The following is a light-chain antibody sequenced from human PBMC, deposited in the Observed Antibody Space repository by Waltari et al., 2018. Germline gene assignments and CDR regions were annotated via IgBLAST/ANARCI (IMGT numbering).Light chain of an antibody. CDR3: SSYAGSNNVV. CDR1: SSDVGGYHY. Sequence: QSALTQPPSASGSPGQSVTIPCTGTSSDVGGYHYVSWYQQHPGKAPKLMINEVSKRPSGVPDRFSGSKSGNTASLTVSGLQAEDEADYYCSSYAGSNNVVFGGGTKLTVL. J-gene: IGLJ2*01. CDR2: EVS. V-gene: IGLV2-8*01.